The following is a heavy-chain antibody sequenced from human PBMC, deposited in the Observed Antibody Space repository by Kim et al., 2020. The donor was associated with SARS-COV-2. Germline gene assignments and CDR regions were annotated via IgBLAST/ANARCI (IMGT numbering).Heavy chain of an antibody. CDR1: GFTFTSYA. J-gene: IGHJ4*02. D-gene: IGHD3-10*01. Sequence: GGSLRLSCDGSGFTFTSYAMSWVRQAPGKGLEWVSGISGGGSSTDYADSVKGRFTISRDNSKKMLYLQMNSLRAKDTALYYCAKRFTLVRGIPYFDYWGPGTLVTVSS. CDR2: ISGGGSST. CDR3: AKRFTLVRGIPYFDY. V-gene: IGHV3-23*01.